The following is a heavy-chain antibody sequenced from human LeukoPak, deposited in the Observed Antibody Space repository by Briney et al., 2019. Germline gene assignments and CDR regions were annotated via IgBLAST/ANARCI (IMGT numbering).Heavy chain of an antibody. V-gene: IGHV3-23*01. Sequence: GGALRLSCVASGFTFSSYAMSWVRQAPGKGLEWVSAISGSGHNTYYADSVKGRFTISRDNSKNTLYLQMNSLRAEDTAVYYCAKDKWYGDWFDPWGQGTLVTVSS. CDR1: GFTFSSYA. D-gene: IGHD4-17*01. CDR2: ISGSGHNT. CDR3: AKDKWYGDWFDP. J-gene: IGHJ5*02.